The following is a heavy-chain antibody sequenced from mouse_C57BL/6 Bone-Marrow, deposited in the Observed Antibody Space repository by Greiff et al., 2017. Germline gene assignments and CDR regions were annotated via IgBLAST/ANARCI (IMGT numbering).Heavy chain of an antibody. CDR1: GYTFTSYW. CDR3: AREGLYDYPDY. D-gene: IGHD2-4*01. CDR2: IDPSDSYT. J-gene: IGHJ2*01. Sequence: VQLQQPGAELVMPGASVKLSCKASGYTFTSYWMHWVKQRPGQGLEWIGEIDPSDSYTNYNQKFKGKSTLTVDNSSSTAYMQLSSLTSENSAVYYCAREGLYDYPDYWGQGTTLTVSS. V-gene: IGHV1-69*01.